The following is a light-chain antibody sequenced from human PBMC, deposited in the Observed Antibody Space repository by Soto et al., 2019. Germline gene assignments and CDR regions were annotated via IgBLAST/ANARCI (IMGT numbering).Light chain of an antibody. CDR1: SSDVGGYNY. CDR3: ISYTSSSTRV. Sequence: HSALTQPASVSGSPGQSITISCTGTSSDVGGYNYVSWYQQHPGKAPKLMIYEVSNRPSGVSNRFSGSKSGNTASLTISGLQAEDEADYYCISYTSSSTRVFGTGTKLTVL. J-gene: IGLJ1*01. CDR2: EVS. V-gene: IGLV2-14*01.